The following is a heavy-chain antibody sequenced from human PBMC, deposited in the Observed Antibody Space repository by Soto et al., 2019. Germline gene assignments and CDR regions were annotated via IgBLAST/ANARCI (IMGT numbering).Heavy chain of an antibody. J-gene: IGHJ4*02. D-gene: IGHD3-22*01. V-gene: IGHV3-33*01. Sequence: QVQLVESGGGVVQPGRSLRLSCAASGFTFSSYGMHWVRQAPGKGLEWVAVIWYDGSNKYYADSVKGRFTISRDNSKNTRYLQMNSLRAEDTAVYYCARELYYYDSSGYYPRPFDYWGQGTLVTVSS. CDR2: IWYDGSNK. CDR1: GFTFSSYG. CDR3: ARELYYYDSSGYYPRPFDY.